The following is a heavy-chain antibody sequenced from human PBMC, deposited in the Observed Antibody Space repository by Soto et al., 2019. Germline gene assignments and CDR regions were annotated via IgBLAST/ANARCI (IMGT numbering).Heavy chain of an antibody. CDR3: AKAGFSSSWSPTYFDY. J-gene: IGHJ4*02. CDR1: GFTFTSYA. V-gene: IGHV3-23*01. Sequence: AGGSLRLSCAASGFTFTSYAMHWVRLAPGKGLEWVSAISGTGYNTYYADSVKGRFTISRDNTKNTLYLQMNSLRAEDTAVYYCAKAGFSSSWSPTYFDYWGQGTLVTVSS. CDR2: ISGTGYNT. D-gene: IGHD6-13*01.